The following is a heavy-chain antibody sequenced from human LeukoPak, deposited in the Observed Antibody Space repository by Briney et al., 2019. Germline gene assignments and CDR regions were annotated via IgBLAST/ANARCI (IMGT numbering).Heavy chain of an antibody. Sequence: GGSLRLSCVASGFTFNDHYMDWVRQAPGKGLQWVGRIRNRANGYTTEYAASVKGRFTISREDSQDSVYLQMNSLKAEDTAVYFCARGPSSSWTADGFDIWGQGTMVTVSS. D-gene: IGHD6-13*01. V-gene: IGHV3-72*01. CDR2: IRNRANGYTT. J-gene: IGHJ3*02. CDR1: GFTFNDHY. CDR3: ARGPSSSWTADGFDI.